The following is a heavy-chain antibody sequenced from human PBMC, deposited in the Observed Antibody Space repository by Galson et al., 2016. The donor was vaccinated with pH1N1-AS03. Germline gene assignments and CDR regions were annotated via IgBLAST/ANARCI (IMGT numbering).Heavy chain of an antibody. CDR1: GYTFVNYG. V-gene: IGHV1-18*01. J-gene: IGHJ4*02. Sequence: SVKVSCKAPGYTFVNYGISWVRRAPGQGLEWMGWISGYDGHTGYAQKFQGRVTMTTDTSTNTAYMELRSLTSDDTAAYYCARDESGYMYWGQGTLVTVSS. CDR3: ARDESGYMY. D-gene: IGHD3-3*01. CDR2: ISGYDGHT.